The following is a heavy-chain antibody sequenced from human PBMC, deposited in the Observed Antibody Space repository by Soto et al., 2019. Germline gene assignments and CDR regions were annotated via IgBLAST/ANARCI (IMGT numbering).Heavy chain of an antibody. V-gene: IGHV4-4*02. J-gene: IGHJ3*02. D-gene: IGHD6-19*01. Sequence: QVQLQESGPGLVKPSGTLSLTCAVSGGSISSSNWWSWVRQPPGKGLEWIGESYHSGSTNYNPSLKSRVTITVDKSENQFSLKLSSVTAADTAVYYCARDSVAGPLSDAFDIWGQGTMVTVSS. CDR3: ARDSVAGPLSDAFDI. CDR2: SYHSGST. CDR1: GGSISSSNW.